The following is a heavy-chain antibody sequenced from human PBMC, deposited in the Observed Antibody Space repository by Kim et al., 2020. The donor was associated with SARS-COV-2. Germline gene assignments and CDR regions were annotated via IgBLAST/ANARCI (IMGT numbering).Heavy chain of an antibody. CDR1: GFTFSSYA. J-gene: IGHJ4*02. Sequence: GGSLRLSCAASGFTFSSYAMSWVRQAPGKGLEWVSAISGSGGSTYYADSVKGRFTISRDNSKNTLYLQMNSLRAEDTAVYYCAKLNQYYYDSSGYYLFDYWGQGTLVTVSS. V-gene: IGHV3-23*01. CDR3: AKLNQYYYDSSGYYLFDY. D-gene: IGHD3-22*01. CDR2: ISGSGGST.